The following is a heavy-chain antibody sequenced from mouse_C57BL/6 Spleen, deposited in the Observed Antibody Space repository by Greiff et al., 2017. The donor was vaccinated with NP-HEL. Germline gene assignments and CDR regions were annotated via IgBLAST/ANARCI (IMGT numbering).Heavy chain of an antibody. J-gene: IGHJ4*01. CDR2: ISDGGSYT. V-gene: IGHV5-4*01. CDR1: GFTFSSYA. Sequence: HLVESGGGLVKPGGSLKLSCAASGFTFSSYAMSWVRQTPEKRLEWVATISDGGSYTYYPDNVKGRFTISKDNAKNNLYLQMSHLKSEDTAMYYCARDDHYGSSWGDYWGQGTSVTVSS. CDR3: ARDDHYGSSWGDY. D-gene: IGHD1-1*01.